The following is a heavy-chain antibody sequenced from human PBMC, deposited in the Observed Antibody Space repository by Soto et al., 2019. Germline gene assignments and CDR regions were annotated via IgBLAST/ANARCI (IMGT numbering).Heavy chain of an antibody. D-gene: IGHD1-20*01. Sequence: SETLSLTCAVSGGSISGSYYYWAWLRQSPGKGPEWIGSVFYTGFTSYNPSLESRVSVSVDTSKSQFSLKLSTVTAADTAVYYCATSQKGYNWNYFDHWGQGALVTVSS. CDR1: GGSISGSYYY. V-gene: IGHV4-39*01. CDR2: VFYTGFT. J-gene: IGHJ4*02. CDR3: ATSQKGYNWNYFDH.